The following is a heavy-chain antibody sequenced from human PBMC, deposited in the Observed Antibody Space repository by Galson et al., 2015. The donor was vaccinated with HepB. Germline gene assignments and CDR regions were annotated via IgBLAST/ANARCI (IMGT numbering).Heavy chain of an antibody. CDR3: ATPPRVGATHDAFDI. J-gene: IGHJ3*02. Sequence: SVKVSCKVSGYTLTELSMHWVRQAPGEGLEWMGGFDPEDGETIYAQKFQGRVTMTEDTSTDTAYMELSSLRSEDTAVYYCATPPRVGATHDAFDIWGQGTMVTVSS. CDR1: GYTLTELS. CDR2: FDPEDGET. V-gene: IGHV1-24*01. D-gene: IGHD1-26*01.